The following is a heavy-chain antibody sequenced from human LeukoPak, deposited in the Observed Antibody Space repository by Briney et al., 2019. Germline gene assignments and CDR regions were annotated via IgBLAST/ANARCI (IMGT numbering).Heavy chain of an antibody. J-gene: IGHJ3*02. CDR3: ARDLAGISSATDDFDM. V-gene: IGHV1-2*06. D-gene: IGHD1-14*01. Sequence: ASVKVSCKASGYTFTAYYIHWVRQAPGQGLEWMGRINPNSGGTDSTQNFQGRVTMTRDTSMNTAYMEFSSLRSDDTALYYCARDLAGISSATDDFDMWGQGTMVTVSS. CDR2: INPNSGGT. CDR1: GYTFTAYY.